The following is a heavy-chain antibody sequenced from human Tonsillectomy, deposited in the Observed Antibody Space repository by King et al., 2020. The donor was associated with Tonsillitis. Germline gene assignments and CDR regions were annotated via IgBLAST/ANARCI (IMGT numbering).Heavy chain of an antibody. D-gene: IGHD6-19*01. J-gene: IGHJ4*02. V-gene: IGHV1-2*02. CDR2: INPNSGGT. Sequence: QLVQSGAEVRKPGASVKVSCKASGYTFTGYYMHWVRQAPGQGLEWMGWINPNSGGTDYAQKFQGRVTMTRDTSISTAYMELSRLRSDDTAVYYCARGISVAVAGTDFDYWGQGTLVTVSS. CDR3: ARGISVAVAGTDFDY. CDR1: GYTFTGYY.